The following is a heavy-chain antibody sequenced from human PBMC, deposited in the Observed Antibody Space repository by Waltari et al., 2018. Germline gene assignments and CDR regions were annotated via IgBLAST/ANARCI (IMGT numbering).Heavy chain of an antibody. Sequence: QVQLQESGPGLVKPSETLSLTCTVSGGSISSHYWSWIRQPPGKGLEWIGYIYYSGSTNYNPSLKIRVTISVDTSKNQFSLKLSSVTAADTAVYYCAREPGAAAGTYDYWGQGTLVTVSS. CDR3: AREPGAAAGTYDY. D-gene: IGHD6-13*01. CDR1: GGSISSHY. V-gene: IGHV4-59*11. CDR2: IYYSGST. J-gene: IGHJ4*02.